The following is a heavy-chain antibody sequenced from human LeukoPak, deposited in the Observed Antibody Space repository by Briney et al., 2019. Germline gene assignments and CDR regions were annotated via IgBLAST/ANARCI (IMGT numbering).Heavy chain of an antibody. CDR2: IYYSGST. D-gene: IGHD3-9*01. Sequence: PSETLSLTCTVSGDSISSSNYYWGWIRQPPGKGLEWIGSIYYSGSTYYNPSLKSRVTISVDTSKNQFSLKLSSVTAADTAVYYCARQKWDILTGYPDYWGQGTLVTVSS. J-gene: IGHJ4*02. CDR1: GDSISSSNYY. CDR3: ARQKWDILTGYPDY. V-gene: IGHV4-39*01.